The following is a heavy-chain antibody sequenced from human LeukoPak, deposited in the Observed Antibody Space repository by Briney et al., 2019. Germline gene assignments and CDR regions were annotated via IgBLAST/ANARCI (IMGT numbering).Heavy chain of an antibody. CDR2: INHSGST. CDR3: ARDSGVYCSGGSCYSGDNWFDP. Sequence: PSETLSLTCAVYGGSFSGYYWSWIRQPPGKGLEWIGEINHSGSTNYNPSLKSRVTISVDTSKNQFSLKLSSVTAADTAVYYCARDSGVYCSGGSCYSGDNWFDPWGQGTLVTVSS. D-gene: IGHD2-15*01. V-gene: IGHV4-34*09. J-gene: IGHJ5*02. CDR1: GGSFSGYY.